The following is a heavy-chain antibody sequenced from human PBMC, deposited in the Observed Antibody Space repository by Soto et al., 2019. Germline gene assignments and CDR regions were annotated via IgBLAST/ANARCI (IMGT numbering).Heavy chain of an antibody. CDR3: AHRPGHYGSGALDV. CDR2: IYWDDDK. Sequence: QITLKESGPTLVKPTQTLTLTCTFSGFSLSTSGVGVGWIRQPPGKALEWLALIYWDDDKRYSPSLKSSLTITKDTSKNQVVLTMTNMDPVDTATYYCAHRPGHYGSGALDVWGQGTTVTVSS. D-gene: IGHD3-10*01. J-gene: IGHJ6*02. V-gene: IGHV2-5*02. CDR1: GFSLSTSGVG.